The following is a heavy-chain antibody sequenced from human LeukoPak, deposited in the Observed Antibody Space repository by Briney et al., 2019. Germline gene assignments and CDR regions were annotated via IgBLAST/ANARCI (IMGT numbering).Heavy chain of an antibody. D-gene: IGHD3-22*01. CDR3: ARGGGVTMIVVAENWFDP. J-gene: IGHJ5*02. CDR1: GXTFSDYY. Sequence: GGSLRLSCAASGXTFSDYYMSWIRQAPGKGLEWVSYLSSSSSYTKYAEYVKGRFTISRDNAKNSLYLQMNSLSAEDTAVYYFARGGGVTMIVVAENWFDPWGQGTLVTVSS. V-gene: IGHV3-11*05. CDR2: LSSSSSYT.